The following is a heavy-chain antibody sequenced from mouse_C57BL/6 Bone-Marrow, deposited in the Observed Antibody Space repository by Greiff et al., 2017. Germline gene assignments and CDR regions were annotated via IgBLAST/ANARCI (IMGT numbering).Heavy chain of an antibody. D-gene: IGHD2-4*01. CDR1: GYTFTDYY. V-gene: IGHV1-19*01. J-gene: IGHJ3*01. CDR3: ARDDDYDVPFAY. CDR2: INPYNGGN. Sequence: EVQLQQSGPVLVKPGASVKMSCKASGYTFTDYYMNWVKQSHGKSLEWIGVINPYNGGNSYNQKFKGKATLTVDKSSSTAYMELNSLTSEDSAVYCCARDDDYDVPFAYWGQGTLVTVSA.